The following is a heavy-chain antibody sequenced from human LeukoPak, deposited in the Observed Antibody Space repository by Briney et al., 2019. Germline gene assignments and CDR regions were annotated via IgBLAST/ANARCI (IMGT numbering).Heavy chain of an antibody. CDR1: GFTFSSYS. V-gene: IGHV3-21*01. J-gene: IGHJ4*02. CDR3: AREGCSGGSCYSDY. CDR2: ISSSSSYI. D-gene: IGHD2-15*01. Sequence: PGGSLRLSCAASGFTFSSYSMNWVRQAPGKGLEWVSSISSSSSYIYCADSVKGRFTISRDNAKNSLYLQMNSLRAEDTAVYYCAREGCSGGSCYSDYWGQGTLVTVSS.